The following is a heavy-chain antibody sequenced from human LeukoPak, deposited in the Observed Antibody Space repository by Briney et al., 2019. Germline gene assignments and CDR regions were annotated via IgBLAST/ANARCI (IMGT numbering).Heavy chain of an antibody. V-gene: IGHV1-2*02. J-gene: IGHJ5*02. D-gene: IGHD6-6*01. CDR3: ARPDGAARWFDP. CDR1: GYTFTGYY. Sequence: ASVKVSCKASGYTFTGYYMHWVRQAPGQGLEWMGWINPNSGGTNYAQKFQGRVTMTRDTSISTAYMELSRLRSDDTAVYYCARPDGAARWFDPWGQGALVTVSS. CDR2: INPNSGGT.